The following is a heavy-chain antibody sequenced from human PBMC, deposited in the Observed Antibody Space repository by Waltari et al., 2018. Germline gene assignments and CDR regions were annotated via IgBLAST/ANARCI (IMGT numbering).Heavy chain of an antibody. Sequence: QLQLQESGPGLVKPSETLSLTCPVPGGSIRSSSYYWGWIRPPPGKGLAWIGRIYYSGSTDYNPSLKSRVTISVDTSKNQFSLKLSSVTAADTAVYYCARRPKYDYVWGSYRPKSGAFDIWGQGTMVTVSS. CDR3: ARRPKYDYVWGSYRPKSGAFDI. CDR1: GGSIRSSSYY. CDR2: IYYSGST. D-gene: IGHD3-16*02. V-gene: IGHV4-39*01. J-gene: IGHJ3*02.